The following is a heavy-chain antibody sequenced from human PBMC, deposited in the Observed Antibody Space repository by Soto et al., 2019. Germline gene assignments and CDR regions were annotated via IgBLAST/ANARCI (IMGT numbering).Heavy chain of an antibody. D-gene: IGHD6-13*01. Sequence: VGSLRLSCAASGFTFSSYGMHWVRQAPGKGLEWVAVIWYDGSNKYYADSVKGRFTISRDNSKNTLYLQMNSLRAEDTAVYYCARVPSVIAAAGTGYYYYYGMDVWGQGTTVTVSS. V-gene: IGHV3-33*01. CDR2: IWYDGSNK. CDR1: GFTFSSYG. J-gene: IGHJ6*02. CDR3: ARVPSVIAAAGTGYYYYYGMDV.